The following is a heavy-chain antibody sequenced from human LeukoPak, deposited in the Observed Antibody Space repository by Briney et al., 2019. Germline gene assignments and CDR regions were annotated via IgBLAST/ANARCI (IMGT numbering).Heavy chain of an antibody. D-gene: IGHD3-9*01. Sequence: SGTLSLTCAVSGGSISSSSYYWGWIRQPPGKGLEWIGSIYYSGSTYYNPSLKSRVTISVDTSKNQFSLKLSSVTAADTAVYYCAITYYDILAPYGHAFDIWGQGTMVTVSS. V-gene: IGHV4-39*07. CDR2: IYYSGST. J-gene: IGHJ3*02. CDR1: GGSISSSSYY. CDR3: AITYYDILAPYGHAFDI.